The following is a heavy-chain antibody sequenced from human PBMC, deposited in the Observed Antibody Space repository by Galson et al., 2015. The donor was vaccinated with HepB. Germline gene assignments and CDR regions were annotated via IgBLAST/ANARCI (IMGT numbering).Heavy chain of an antibody. J-gene: IGHJ4*02. Sequence: SLRLSCAASGFTFSNYAMSWVRQAPGKGLEWVSSISGSGSLTYSSDSVKGRFTISRDNSENTLYLQMNILRAEDTAVYYCAKGPGSYSPYCFDSWGQGTLVTVSS. V-gene: IGHV3-23*01. CDR2: ISGSGSLT. CDR1: GFTFSNYA. D-gene: IGHD1-26*01. CDR3: AKGPGSYSPYCFDS.